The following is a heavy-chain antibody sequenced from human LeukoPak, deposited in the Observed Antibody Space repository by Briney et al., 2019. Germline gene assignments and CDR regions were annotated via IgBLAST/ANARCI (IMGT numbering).Heavy chain of an antibody. V-gene: IGHV3-66*02. CDR2: IYSGGST. J-gene: IGHJ6*03. CDR3: ARGNHLSGYYYYYMDV. CDR1: GFTVSSNY. Sequence: PGGSLRLSCAASGFTVSSNYMSWVRQAPGKGLEWVSVIYSGGSTYYADSVKGQFTISRDNSKNTLYLQMNSLRAEDTAVYYCARGNHLSGYYYYYMDVWGKGTTVTVSS. D-gene: IGHD3-3*01.